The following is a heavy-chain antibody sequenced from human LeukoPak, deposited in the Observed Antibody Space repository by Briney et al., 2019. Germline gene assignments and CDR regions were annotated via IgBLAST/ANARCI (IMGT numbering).Heavy chain of an antibody. CDR3: ARNGYSYGYFDY. J-gene: IGHJ4*02. CDR1: GGSISSYY. D-gene: IGHD5-18*01. Sequence: SETLSLTCTVSGGSISSYYWSWIRQPPGKGLEWIGYIYYSGSTNYNPSLKSRVTISVDTSKNQFSLKLSSVTAADTAVYYCARNGYSYGYFDYWGQGTLVTVSS. V-gene: IGHV4-59*12. CDR2: IYYSGST.